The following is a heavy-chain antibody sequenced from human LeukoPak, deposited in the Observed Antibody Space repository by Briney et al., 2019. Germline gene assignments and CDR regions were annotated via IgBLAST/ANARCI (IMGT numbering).Heavy chain of an antibody. J-gene: IGHJ6*02. CDR3: AKDLRESTVYYDSSGYYGLGYYYYGMDV. Sequence: GGSLRPSCAASGFTFSSYAMSWVRQAPGKGLEWVSAISGSGGSTYYADSVKGRFTISRDNSKNTLYLQMNSLRAEDTAVYYCAKDLRESTVYYDSSGYYGLGYYYYGMDVWGQGTTVTVSS. V-gene: IGHV3-23*01. CDR2: ISGSGGST. CDR1: GFTFSSYA. D-gene: IGHD3-22*01.